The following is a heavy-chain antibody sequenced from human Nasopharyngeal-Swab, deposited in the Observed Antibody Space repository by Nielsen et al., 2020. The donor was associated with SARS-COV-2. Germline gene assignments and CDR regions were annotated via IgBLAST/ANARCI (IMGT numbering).Heavy chain of an antibody. CDR2: ISAYNGNT. V-gene: IGHV1-18*01. J-gene: IGHJ6*02. CDR1: GYTFTSYG. CDR3: AGYDILTGCMDV. D-gene: IGHD3-9*01. Sequence: ASVKVSCKASGYTFTSYGISWVRQAPGQGLEWMGWISAYNGNTNYAQKLQGRVTMTTDTSTSTAYMELRSLRSDDTAVYYCAGYDILTGCMDVWGQGTTVTVSS.